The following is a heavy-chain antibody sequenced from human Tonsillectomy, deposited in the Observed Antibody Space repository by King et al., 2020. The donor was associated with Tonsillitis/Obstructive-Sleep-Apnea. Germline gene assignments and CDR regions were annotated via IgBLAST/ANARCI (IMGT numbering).Heavy chain of an antibody. CDR3: ARAGITIFGVITVFDY. J-gene: IGHJ4*02. D-gene: IGHD3-3*01. CDR1: GYTFINYG. V-gene: IGHV1-18*01. CDR2: ISANNRNT. Sequence: VQLVQSGPNVKKPGASVKVSCKASGYTFINYGISWVRQAPGQGLEWMGWISANNRNTNYAQNFQDRVTMTTDTTTSTAYMELRSLRSDDTAVYYCARAGITIFGVITVFDYWGQGTLVTVSS.